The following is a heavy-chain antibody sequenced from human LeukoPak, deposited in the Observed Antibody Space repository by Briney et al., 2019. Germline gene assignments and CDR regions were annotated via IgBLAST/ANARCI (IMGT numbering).Heavy chain of an antibody. CDR1: GGSISSYY. D-gene: IGHD1-7*01. J-gene: IGHJ4*02. Sequence: SETLSLTCTVSGGSISSYYWSWIRQPPGKGLEWIVYIYTSESTNYNPSLKSRVPISVDTSKNQFSLKLSSVTASDTAVYYCAREGDNWNYVHWGQGTLVTVSS. CDR2: IYTSEST. V-gene: IGHV4-4*09. CDR3: AREGDNWNYVH.